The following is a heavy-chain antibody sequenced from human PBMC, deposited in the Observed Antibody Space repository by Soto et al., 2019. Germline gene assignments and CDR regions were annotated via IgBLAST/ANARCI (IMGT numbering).Heavy chain of an antibody. J-gene: IGHJ4*02. CDR2: IIPIFGTP. D-gene: IGHD3-10*01. Sequence: QVQLVQSGAEVKKPGSSVKVSCKASGGIFSTYAISWLRRAPGQGLEWMGGIIPIFGTPNYAQRFQGSVTITADESTSTAYMELSRLRPEDTAVYYCARDRDDYGSGNYYNRIDFWGQGTLVTVSS. CDR3: ARDRDDYGSGNYYNRIDF. CDR1: GGIFSTYA. V-gene: IGHV1-69*01.